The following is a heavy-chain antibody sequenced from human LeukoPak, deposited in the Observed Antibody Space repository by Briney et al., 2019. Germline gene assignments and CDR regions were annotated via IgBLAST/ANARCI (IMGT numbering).Heavy chain of an antibody. CDR1: GFTFRSYW. CDR2: IKQDGGDK. CDR3: ARDPMATLDY. D-gene: IGHD4-23*01. J-gene: IGHJ4*02. Sequence: PGGSLRLSCAASGFTFRSYWMSWVRQAPGKGLEWVANIKQDGGDKYYVDSVKGRFTISRDNAKNSLYLQMNSLRAEDTAVYYCARDPMATLDYWGQGTLVTVSS. V-gene: IGHV3-7*01.